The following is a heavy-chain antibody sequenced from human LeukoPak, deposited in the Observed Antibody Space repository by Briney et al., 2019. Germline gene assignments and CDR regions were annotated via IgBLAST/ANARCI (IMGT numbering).Heavy chain of an antibody. J-gene: IGHJ3*02. V-gene: IGHV1-18*01. Sequence: GASVKVSCKASGYTFTSYGISWVRQAPGQGLEWMGWISAYNGNTNYAQKLQGRVTMTTDTSTSTAYMELRSLRSDDTAVYYCASGGDDYGDSGDAFDIWGQGTMVSVSS. D-gene: IGHD4-17*01. CDR3: ASGGDDYGDSGDAFDI. CDR1: GYTFTSYG. CDR2: ISAYNGNT.